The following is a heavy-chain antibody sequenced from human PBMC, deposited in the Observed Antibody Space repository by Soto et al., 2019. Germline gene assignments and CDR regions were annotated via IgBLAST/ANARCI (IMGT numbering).Heavy chain of an antibody. CDR2: ISPRTTYK. D-gene: IGHD3-3*01. Sequence: QVQLVESGGGLVKPGGSLRLSCASSGFTFSDHYMSWIRRSPGKGLEFLSYISPRTTYKNYADSVKGRFTISRDNAKNSLYLQMDSLRVEDTAMYYCTRDGEPLWGQGTMVTVSS. J-gene: IGHJ3*01. CDR3: TRDGEPL. CDR1: GFTFSDHY. V-gene: IGHV3-11*05.